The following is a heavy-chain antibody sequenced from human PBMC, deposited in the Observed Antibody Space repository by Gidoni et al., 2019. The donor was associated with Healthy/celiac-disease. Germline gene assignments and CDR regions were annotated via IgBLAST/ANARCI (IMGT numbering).Heavy chain of an antibody. CDR2: ISGSGGST. V-gene: IGHV3-23*01. J-gene: IGHJ6*02. D-gene: IGHD3-3*01. CDR1: GFTFSSSA. Sequence: EVQLLESGGGLVQPGGSLRLSCAAPGFTFSSSAMSWVRQAPGKGLEWVSAISGSGGSTYYADSVKGRFTISRDNSKNTLYLQMNSLRAEDTAVYYCAKDITIFGVVYYYYYGMDVWGQGTTVTVSS. CDR3: AKDITIFGVVYYYYYGMDV.